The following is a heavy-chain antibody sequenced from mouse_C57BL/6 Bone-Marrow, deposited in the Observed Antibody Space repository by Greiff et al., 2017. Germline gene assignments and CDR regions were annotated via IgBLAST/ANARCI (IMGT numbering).Heavy chain of an antibody. CDR2: IYPRSGST. D-gene: IGHD4-1*02. V-gene: IGHV1-81*01. Sequence: QVQLQQPGAELARPGASVKLSCKASGYTFTSYGISWVKQRTGQGLEWIGEIYPRSGSTYYNEKFKGKATLTADKSSSTAYMELRSLTSEDSAVYFCARSTWYYFDYWGQGTTLTVSS. CDR3: ARSTWYYFDY. J-gene: IGHJ2*01. CDR1: GYTFTSYG.